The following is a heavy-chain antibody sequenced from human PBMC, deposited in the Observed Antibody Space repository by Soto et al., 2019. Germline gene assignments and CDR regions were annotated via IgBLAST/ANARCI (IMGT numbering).Heavy chain of an antibody. Sequence: QVQLQQWGAGLLKPSETLSLTCAVYGGYFSGYYWTWIRQPPGTGLEWIGEINHSGSTNDNPSLKSRVTISVDTSKNQFSLKLTSVTAADTAVYYCARDKITGLFDYWGQGTLVTVSS. V-gene: IGHV4-34*01. CDR3: ARDKITGLFDY. CDR2: INHSGST. CDR1: GGYFSGYY. J-gene: IGHJ4*02. D-gene: IGHD2-8*02.